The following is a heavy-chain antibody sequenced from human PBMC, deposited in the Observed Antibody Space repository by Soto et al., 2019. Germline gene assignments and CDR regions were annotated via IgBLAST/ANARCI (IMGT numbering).Heavy chain of an antibody. V-gene: IGHV3-49*03. CDR3: TRGPGVLRFLEWSEPFDY. CDR2: IRSKAYGGTT. D-gene: IGHD3-3*01. Sequence: GGSLRLSCTASGFTFVDYAMSWFRQAPGKGLEWVGFIRSKAYGGTTEYAASVKGRFTISRDDSKSIAYLQMNSLKTEDTAVYYCTRGPGVLRFLEWSEPFDYWGQGTLVTVSS. J-gene: IGHJ4*02. CDR1: GFTFVDYA.